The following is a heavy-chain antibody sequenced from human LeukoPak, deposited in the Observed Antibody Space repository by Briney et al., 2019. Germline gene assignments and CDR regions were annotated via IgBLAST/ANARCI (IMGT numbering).Heavy chain of an antibody. Sequence: ASVKVSCKASGYTFTSYDINWVRQATGQGLEWMGWMNPNSGNTGYAQKFQGRVTMTRNTSISTAYMELSSLRPEDTAVYYCARHRRSNNWFDPWGQGTLVTVSS. CDR1: GYTFTSYD. CDR3: ARHRRSNNWFDP. J-gene: IGHJ5*02. CDR2: MNPNSGNT. V-gene: IGHV1-8*01. D-gene: IGHD1-14*01.